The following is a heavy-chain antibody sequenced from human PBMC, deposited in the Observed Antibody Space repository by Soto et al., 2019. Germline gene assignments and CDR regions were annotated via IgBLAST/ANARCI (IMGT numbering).Heavy chain of an antibody. CDR1: GFTFGDYA. V-gene: IGHV3-49*03. Sequence: PGGSLRLSCTASGFTFGDYAMSWFRQAPGKGLEWVGFIRSKVYGGTTEYAASVKGRFTISRDDSKSIAYLQMNSLKTEDTAVYYCTRVVPAAMRYYYYGMDVWGQGTTVTVSS. J-gene: IGHJ6*02. CDR2: IRSKVYGGTT. CDR3: TRVVPAAMRYYYYGMDV. D-gene: IGHD2-2*01.